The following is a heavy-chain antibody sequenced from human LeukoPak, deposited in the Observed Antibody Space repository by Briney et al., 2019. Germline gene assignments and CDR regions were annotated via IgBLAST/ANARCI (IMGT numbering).Heavy chain of an antibody. V-gene: IGHV3-23*01. Sequence: GGSLRLSCAPSGFTFSSYAMSWVRQAPGKGLEWVSSISGGGSITYYADSVKGRFTISRDNSKNTQYLQMNSLRAEDTAVYYCARKGVRDHGDYYSYYGMDVWGQGTTVSVSS. D-gene: IGHD4-17*01. CDR1: GFTFSSYA. J-gene: IGHJ6*02. CDR3: ARKGVRDHGDYYSYYGMDV. CDR2: ISGGGSIT.